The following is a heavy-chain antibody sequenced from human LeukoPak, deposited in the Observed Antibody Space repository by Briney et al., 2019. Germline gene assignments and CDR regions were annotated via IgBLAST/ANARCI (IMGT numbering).Heavy chain of an antibody. Sequence: PGGSLRLSCAASGFTFSSYAMSWVRQAPGKGLEWVGRIKSKTDGGTTDYAAPVKGRFTISRDDSKNTLYLQMNSLKTEDTAVYYCTTPRGGIMTFDYWGQGTLVTVSS. CDR3: TTPRGGIMTFDY. D-gene: IGHD3-10*01. V-gene: IGHV3-15*01. CDR1: GFTFSSYA. J-gene: IGHJ4*02. CDR2: IKSKTDGGTT.